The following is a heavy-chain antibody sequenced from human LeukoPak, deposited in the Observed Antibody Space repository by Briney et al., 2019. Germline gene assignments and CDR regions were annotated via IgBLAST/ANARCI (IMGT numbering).Heavy chain of an antibody. CDR1: GYTFTSYG. V-gene: IGHV1-18*01. Sequence: ASVKVSRKASGYTFTSYGISWVRQAPGQGLEWMGWISAYNGNTNYAQKLQGRVTMTTDTSTSTAYMELRSLRSDDTAVYYCAREGIAAAPYYYGMDVWGQGTTVTVSS. CDR3: AREGIAAAPYYYGMDV. D-gene: IGHD6-13*01. CDR2: ISAYNGNT. J-gene: IGHJ6*02.